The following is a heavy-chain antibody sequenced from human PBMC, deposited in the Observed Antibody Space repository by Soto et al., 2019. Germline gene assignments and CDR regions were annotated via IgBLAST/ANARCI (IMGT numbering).Heavy chain of an antibody. Sequence: QVQLQESGPGLVKPSQTLSLTCSVSGGYISSGGNYWSWIRQHPGKGLEWIGFIYYTGHTKYNAALKSRVSISGDMSENQFSLTLTSVTAADTAVYYCAREDIIESFFDSWGPGILVTVSS. D-gene: IGHD2-15*01. CDR2: IYYTGHT. CDR3: AREDIIESFFDS. J-gene: IGHJ4*02. V-gene: IGHV4-31*03. CDR1: GGYISSGGNY.